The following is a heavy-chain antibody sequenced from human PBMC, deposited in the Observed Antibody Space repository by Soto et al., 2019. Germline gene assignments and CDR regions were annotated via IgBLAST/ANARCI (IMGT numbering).Heavy chain of an antibody. V-gene: IGHV3-30-3*01. D-gene: IGHD2-21*02. Sequence: QVQLVESGGGVVQPGRSLRLSCAASGFTFSPYTMHWVRQTPGKGLEWVAVISYDGSDKYYADSVRGRFTISRDNSKNPLFLQMKSLRAEDTALYYCARGGGFCGADCYKGGIDYWGQGTLVTVSS. CDR2: ISYDGSDK. CDR1: GFTFSPYT. J-gene: IGHJ4*02. CDR3: ARGGGFCGADCYKGGIDY.